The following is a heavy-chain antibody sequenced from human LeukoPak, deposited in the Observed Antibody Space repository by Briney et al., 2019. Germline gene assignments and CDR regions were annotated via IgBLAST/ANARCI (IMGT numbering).Heavy chain of an antibody. Sequence: GGSLRLSCAASGFTFSSYAMSWVRQAPGKGPEWVSGISGSGGSTYYGDSVKGRFTISRDNSKNTLYLQMNSLRAEDTAVYYCAKNLREQQLDSYFDYWGQGTLATVSS. V-gene: IGHV3-23*01. CDR1: GFTFSSYA. CDR2: ISGSGGST. CDR3: AKNLREQQLDSYFDY. D-gene: IGHD6-13*01. J-gene: IGHJ4*02.